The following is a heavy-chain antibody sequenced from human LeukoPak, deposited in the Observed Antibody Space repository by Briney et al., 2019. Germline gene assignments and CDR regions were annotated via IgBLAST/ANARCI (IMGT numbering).Heavy chain of an antibody. J-gene: IGHJ4*02. CDR3: AKDIGYSSSPGYYFDY. CDR1: GFTFDDYA. Sequence: GGSLRLSCAAFGFTFDDYAMHWVRQAPGKGLEWVSGISWNSGSIGYADSVKGRFTISRDNAKNSLYLQMNSLRAEDTALYYCAKDIGYSSSPGYYFDYWGQGTLVTVSS. CDR2: ISWNSGSI. D-gene: IGHD6-13*01. V-gene: IGHV3-9*01.